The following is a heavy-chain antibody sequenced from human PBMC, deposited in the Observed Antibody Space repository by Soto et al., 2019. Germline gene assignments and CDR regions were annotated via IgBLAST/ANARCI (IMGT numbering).Heavy chain of an antibody. J-gene: IGHJ4*02. D-gene: IGHD6-13*01. CDR2: IYSGGST. V-gene: IGHV3-53*02. CDR1: GFTVSSNY. Sequence: EVQLVETGGGLIQPGGSLRLSCAASGFTVSSNYMSWVRQAPGKGLEWVSVIYSGGSTYYADSVKGRFTISRDNSKNTLYLQMNSLRAEDTAVYYCARRGGSSKEYYFDCWGQGTLVTVSS. CDR3: ARRGGSSKEYYFDC.